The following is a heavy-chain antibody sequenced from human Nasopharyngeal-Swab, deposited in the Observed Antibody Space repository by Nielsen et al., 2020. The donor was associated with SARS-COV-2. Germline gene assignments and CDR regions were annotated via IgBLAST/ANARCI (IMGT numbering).Heavy chain of an antibody. CDR3: ARGRGVAAQNWFDP. CDR2: INHSGST. D-gene: IGHD6-6*01. Sequence: SETLSLTCAVYGGSFSGYYLSWIRQPPGKGLEWIGEINHSGSTNYNPSLKSRVTISVDTSKNQFSLKLSSVTAADTAVYYCARGRGVAAQNWFDPWGQGTLVTVSS. J-gene: IGHJ5*02. CDR1: GGSFSGYY. V-gene: IGHV4-34*01.